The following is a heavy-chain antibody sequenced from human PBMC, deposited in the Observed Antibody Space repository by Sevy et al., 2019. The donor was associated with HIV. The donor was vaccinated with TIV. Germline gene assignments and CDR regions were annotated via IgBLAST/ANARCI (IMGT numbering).Heavy chain of an antibody. CDR2: IWSDGAYQ. CDR3: ARGGYYYDNAAYYALDS. J-gene: IGHJ4*02. Sequence: GGSLRLSCAATGFTFSNYAMYWVRQAPGKGMEWVAIIWSDGAYQYHGDSVKGRFTISRDNSKNTLYLQRNNVRVEDTAVYYCARGGYYYDNAAYYALDSWGQGTLVTVSS. V-gene: IGHV3-33*07. D-gene: IGHD3-22*01. CDR1: GFTFSNYA.